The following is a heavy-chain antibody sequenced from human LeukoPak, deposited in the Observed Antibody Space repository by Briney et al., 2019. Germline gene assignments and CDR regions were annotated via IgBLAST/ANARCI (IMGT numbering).Heavy chain of an antibody. CDR3: ARGRDSDYAFDH. CDR1: RFTFSDYT. V-gene: IGHV3-21*01. D-gene: IGHD4-17*01. J-gene: IGHJ5*02. CDR2: ISSGSTNI. Sequence: GGSLRLSCAASRFTFSDYTINCVRQAPGKGLEWVSSISSGSTNIYYADSVKGRFTISRDNAENSLYLQMNSLRDEDTAVYYCARGRDSDYAFDHWGRGTLVTVSS.